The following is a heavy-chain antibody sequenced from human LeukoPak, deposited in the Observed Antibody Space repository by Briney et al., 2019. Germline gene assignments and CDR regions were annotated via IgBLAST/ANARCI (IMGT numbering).Heavy chain of an antibody. CDR3: AKGSYYDSSGSFYFDY. J-gene: IGHJ4*02. Sequence: TGGSLRLSCAASGFTFSSFAMSWVRQAPGRGLEWVSSFGNDGLTYYADSVKGRFIISRDNSKNTLYVQVNSLGTEDTAAYYCAKGSYYDSSGSFYFDYWGQGTLVTVSS. CDR2: FGNDGLT. CDR1: GFTFSSFA. V-gene: IGHV3-23*01. D-gene: IGHD3-22*01.